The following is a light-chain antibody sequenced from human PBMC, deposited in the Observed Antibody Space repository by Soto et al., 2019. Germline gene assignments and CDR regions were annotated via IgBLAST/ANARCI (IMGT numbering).Light chain of an antibody. J-gene: IGKJ2*01. V-gene: IGKV3-20*01. CDR1: QSVNRSF. CDR2: GAT. Sequence: EIVLTQSPGTLSLSPGERATLSCRASQSVNRSFFAWYQQKPGQAPRLLIYGATSRATGIPDRFSGSGSGTDFTLTISRLEPEDFAVYYCQQYGSSPPYTFGQGTKLEIK. CDR3: QQYGSSPPYT.